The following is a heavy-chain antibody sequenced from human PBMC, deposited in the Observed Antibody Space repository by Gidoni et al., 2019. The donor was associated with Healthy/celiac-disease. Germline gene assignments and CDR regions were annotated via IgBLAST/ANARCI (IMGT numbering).Heavy chain of an antibody. Sequence: EVQLVESGGGLVQPGGSLRLSCAASGFTFSSYSMNWVRQAPGKGLEWVSYISSSSSTIYYTDSVKGRFTISRDNAKNSLYLQMNSLRDEDTAVYYCARAGTWGDGYPSDYWGQGTLVTVSS. CDR3: ARAGTWGDGYPSDY. J-gene: IGHJ4*02. D-gene: IGHD5-12*01. CDR2: ISSSSSTI. V-gene: IGHV3-48*02. CDR1: GFTFSSYS.